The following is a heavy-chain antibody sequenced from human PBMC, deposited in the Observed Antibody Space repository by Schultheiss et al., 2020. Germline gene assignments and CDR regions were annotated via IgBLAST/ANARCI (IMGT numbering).Heavy chain of an antibody. Sequence: SETLSLTCTVSGGSISSYYWSWIRQPPGKGLEWIGYIYYSGSTNYNPSLKSRVTISVDTSKNQFSLKLSSVTAADTAVYYCARVRRVGYDFWSGPFDYWGQGTLVTVSS. D-gene: IGHD3-3*01. CDR3: ARVRRVGYDFWSGPFDY. CDR1: GGSISSYY. CDR2: IYYSGST. V-gene: IGHV4-59*01. J-gene: IGHJ4*02.